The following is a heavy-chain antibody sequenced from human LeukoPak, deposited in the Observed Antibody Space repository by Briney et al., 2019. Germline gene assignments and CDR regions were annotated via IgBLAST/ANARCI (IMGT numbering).Heavy chain of an antibody. V-gene: IGHV4-4*07. J-gene: IGHJ6*03. CDR2: IYTSGST. CDR3: ARDRGTSGIVVVAYYYYMDV. CDR1: GGSISSYY. D-gene: IGHD3-22*01. Sequence: SETLSLTYTVSGGSISSYYWSWIRQPAGKGLEWIGRIYTSGSTNYNPSLKSRVTMSVDTSKNQFSLKLSSVTAADTAVYYCARDRGTSGIVVVAYYYYMDVWGKGTTVTVSS.